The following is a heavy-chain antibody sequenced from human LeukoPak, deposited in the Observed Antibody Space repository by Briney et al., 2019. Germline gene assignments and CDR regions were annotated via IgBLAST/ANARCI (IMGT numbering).Heavy chain of an antibody. CDR1: GGTFSSYA. D-gene: IGHD2-15*01. CDR2: IIPIFGTA. J-gene: IGHJ5*02. V-gene: IGHV1-69*13. CDR3: ARGGIVVVVAAARYNWFDP. Sequence: SVKVSCKASGGTFSSYAISWVRQAPGQGLEWMGGIIPIFGTANYAQKFQGRVTITADESTSTAYMELSSLRSEDTAVYYCARGGIVVVVAAARYNWFDPWGQGTLVTVSS.